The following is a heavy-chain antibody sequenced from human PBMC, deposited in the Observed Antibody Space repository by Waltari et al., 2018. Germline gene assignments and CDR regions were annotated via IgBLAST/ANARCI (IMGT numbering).Heavy chain of an antibody. CDR1: GYTFTGYY. V-gene: IGHV1-2*02. J-gene: IGHJ4*02. CDR2: INPNSGGT. D-gene: IGHD2-2*03. CDR3: ARVGGYCSSTSCEGSFDY. Sequence: QVQLVQSGAEVKKPGASVKVSCKASGYTFTGYYMHWVRQAPGQGLEWMGWINPNSGGTNYAQKLQGRVTMTRDTSISTAYMELSRLRSDDTAVYYCARVGGYCSSTSCEGSFDYWGQGTLVTVSS.